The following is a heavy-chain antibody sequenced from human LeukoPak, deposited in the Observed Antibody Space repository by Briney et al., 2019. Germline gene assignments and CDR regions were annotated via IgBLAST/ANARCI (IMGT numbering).Heavy chain of an antibody. CDR3: ARQSYSGRYGWLDP. CDR1: GGSISSYY. CDR2: IYYSGST. D-gene: IGHD1-26*01. Sequence: SETLSLTCTVSGGSISSYYWSWIRQPPGKGLEWIGYIYYSGSTNYNPSLKSRVTISVDTSKNQFSLKLSSVTAADTAVYYCARQSYSGRYGWLDPWGQGTLVTVSS. V-gene: IGHV4-59*08. J-gene: IGHJ5*02.